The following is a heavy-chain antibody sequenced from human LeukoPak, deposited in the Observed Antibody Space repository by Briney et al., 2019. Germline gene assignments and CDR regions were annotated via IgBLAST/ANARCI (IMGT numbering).Heavy chain of an antibody. Sequence: GGSLRLSCAASGFTFSDHYMSWVRQAPGTGLEWLSYIGPGSGHTNYAASVKGRFTISRDNAKNSLYLQMNSLRAEDTAVYYCASLRDCTSGSCYSRLDYWGQGSLVTVSS. CDR2: IGPGSGHT. D-gene: IGHD2-15*01. CDR3: ASLRDCTSGSCYSRLDY. CDR1: GFTFSDHY. V-gene: IGHV3-11*06. J-gene: IGHJ4*02.